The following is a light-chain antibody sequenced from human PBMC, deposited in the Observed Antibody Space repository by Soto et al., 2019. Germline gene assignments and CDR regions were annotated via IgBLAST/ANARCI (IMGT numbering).Light chain of an antibody. V-gene: IGLV2-23*01. CDR3: CSYAGSSTHV. J-gene: IGLJ1*01. Sequence: QSALTQPASVSGSPGQSITISCTGTSSDVGTYNLVSWYQQHPGKAPKLMIYEGSKRPSGVSNRFSGSKSGNTASLTISGLQAEYEADYYCCSYAGSSTHVFGTGTKVTVL. CDR1: SSDVGTYNL. CDR2: EGS.